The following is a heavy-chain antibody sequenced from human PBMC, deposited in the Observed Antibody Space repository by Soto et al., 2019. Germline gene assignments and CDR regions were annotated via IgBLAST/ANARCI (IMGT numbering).Heavy chain of an antibody. J-gene: IGHJ4*02. CDR2: ISGSGGST. CDR3: AKDRVLCSGGSCYGINSFDY. CDR1: GFTFSSYA. D-gene: IGHD2-15*01. Sequence: SLRLSCAASGFTFSSYAMSWVRQAPGKGLEWVSAISGSGGSTYYADSVKGRFTISRDNSKNTLYLQMNSLRAEDTAVYYCAKDRVLCSGGSCYGINSFDYWGQGTLVTVSS. V-gene: IGHV3-23*01.